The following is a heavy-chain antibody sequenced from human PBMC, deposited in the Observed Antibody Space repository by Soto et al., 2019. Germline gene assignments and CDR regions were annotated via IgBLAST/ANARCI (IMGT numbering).Heavy chain of an antibody. CDR1: GGSFSGYY. V-gene: IGHV4-34*01. Sequence: PSETLSLTCAVYGGSFSGYYWSWIRQPPGKGLEWIGEINHSGSTNYNPSLKSRVTISVDASKNQFSLKLSSVTAADTAVYYCARAYYDFWSGLRYYFDYWGQGTLVTVSS. J-gene: IGHJ4*02. CDR2: INHSGST. D-gene: IGHD3-3*01. CDR3: ARAYYDFWSGLRYYFDY.